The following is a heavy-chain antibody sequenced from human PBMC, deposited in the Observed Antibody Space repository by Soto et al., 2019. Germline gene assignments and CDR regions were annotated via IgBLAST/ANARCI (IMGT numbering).Heavy chain of an antibody. CDR1: GFTFTSSA. CDR2: IVVGSGNT. D-gene: IGHD3-22*01. CDR3: AADLGDYYDSSGYDY. J-gene: IGHJ4*02. V-gene: IGHV1-58*01. Sequence: SVKVSCKASGFTFTSSAVQWVRQARGQRLEWIGWIVVGSGNTNYAQKFLERVTITRDMSTSTAYMELSSLRSEDTAVYYCAADLGDYYDSSGYDYWGQGTLVTVSS.